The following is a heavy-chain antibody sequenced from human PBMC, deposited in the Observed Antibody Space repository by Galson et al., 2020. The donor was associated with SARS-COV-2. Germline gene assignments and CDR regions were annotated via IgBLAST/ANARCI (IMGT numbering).Heavy chain of an antibody. V-gene: IGHV3-74*01. D-gene: IGHD6-13*01. Sequence: GGSLRLSCAASGFTFSNFWMHWVRQAPGKGLVWVSRINSDGSSTSYADSMKGRFTISRDNAKNTLYLQMNSLRAEDTAVYYCAREVSAAGIYFDYWGQGTLVTVSS. CDR2: INSDGSST. CDR1: GFTFSNFW. CDR3: AREVSAAGIYFDY. J-gene: IGHJ4*02.